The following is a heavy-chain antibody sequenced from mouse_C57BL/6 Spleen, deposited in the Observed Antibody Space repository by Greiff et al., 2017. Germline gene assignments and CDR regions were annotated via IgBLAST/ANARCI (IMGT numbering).Heavy chain of an antibody. D-gene: IGHD3-2*02. CDR2: IYPGDGDT. Sequence: QVQLQQSGPELVKPGASVKISCKASGYAFSSSWMNWVKQRPGKGLEWIGRIYPGDGDTNYNGKFKGKATLTADKSSRTAYMQLTRLTSEYSAVYFYALDSSGPHDYAMDYWGQGTSVTVSS. CDR1: GYAFSSSW. J-gene: IGHJ4*01. CDR3: ALDSSGPHDYAMDY. V-gene: IGHV1-82*01.